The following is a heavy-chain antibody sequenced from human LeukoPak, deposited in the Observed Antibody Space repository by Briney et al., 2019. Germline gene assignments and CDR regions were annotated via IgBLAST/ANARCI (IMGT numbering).Heavy chain of an antibody. CDR2: ISGSGGST. V-gene: IGHV3-23*01. D-gene: IGHD2-2*01. CDR3: AKGHLIVVVPAAADY. CDR1: GFTFSSYA. J-gene: IGHJ4*02. Sequence: GGSLRLSCAASGFTFSSYAMSWVRQAPGKGLEWVSAISGSGGSTYYADSVKGRFTISRDNSKNTLYLQMNSLRAEDTAVYYCAKGHLIVVVPAAADYWGQGTLVTVSS.